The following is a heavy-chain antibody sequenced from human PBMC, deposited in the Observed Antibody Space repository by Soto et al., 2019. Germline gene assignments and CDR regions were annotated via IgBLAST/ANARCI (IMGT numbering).Heavy chain of an antibody. V-gene: IGHV3-21*01. J-gene: IGHJ4*02. CDR2: IGSGDNYR. Sequence: EVQLVEAGGGLVKPGGSLRLSCGASGFTFSDYNMIWVRQAPGKGLEWVSYIGSGDNYRYYADSVKGRFTISRDNAKKSRRLKMNSLRAVDRAVSYCASDASGYDFDYWGQGTLVNVSS. CDR1: GFTFSDYN. D-gene: IGHD5-12*01. CDR3: ASDASGYDFDY.